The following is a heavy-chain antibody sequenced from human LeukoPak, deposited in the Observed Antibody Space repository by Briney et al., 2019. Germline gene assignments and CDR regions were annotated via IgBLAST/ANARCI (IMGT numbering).Heavy chain of an antibody. Sequence: GASVKLSCKASGYTFTSYYMHWVRQAPGQGLEWMGIINPSGGSTSYAQKFQGRVTMTRDTSTSTVYMELSSLRSEDTAVYYCARDFDTLRFGELFGYFDYWGQGTLVTVSS. CDR2: INPSGGST. J-gene: IGHJ4*02. CDR3: ARDFDTLRFGELFGYFDY. V-gene: IGHV1-46*01. D-gene: IGHD3-10*01. CDR1: GYTFTSYY.